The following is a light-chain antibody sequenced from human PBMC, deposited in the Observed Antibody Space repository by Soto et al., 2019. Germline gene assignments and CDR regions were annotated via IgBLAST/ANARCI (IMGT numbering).Light chain of an antibody. V-gene: IGLV2-23*02. CDR3: CSYAGSGTWV. Sequence: QPVLTQPASVSGSPGQSITISCTGTSSDVGSYNLVSWYQQHPGKAPKFMISEVTKRPSGVSTRFSGSKSGNTASLTISGLQAEDESDYYCCSYAGSGTWVFGGGTKVTVL. J-gene: IGLJ3*02. CDR1: SSDVGSYNL. CDR2: EVT.